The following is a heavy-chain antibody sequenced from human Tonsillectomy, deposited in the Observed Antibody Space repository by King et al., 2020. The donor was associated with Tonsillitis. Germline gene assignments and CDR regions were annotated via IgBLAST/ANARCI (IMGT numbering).Heavy chain of an antibody. Sequence: VQLQQWGAGLLKPSETLSLTCDVYGGSFSNYYWSWIRQPPGKGLEWIGEINHSGSTNYNPSLKSPVTTSADTAKNQFSLKMSSVTAADTAVYYCARAPYSSSWYRNFDYWGQGTLVTVSS. CDR2: INHSGST. J-gene: IGHJ4*02. CDR3: ARAPYSSSWYRNFDY. D-gene: IGHD6-13*01. V-gene: IGHV4-34*01. CDR1: GGSFSNYY.